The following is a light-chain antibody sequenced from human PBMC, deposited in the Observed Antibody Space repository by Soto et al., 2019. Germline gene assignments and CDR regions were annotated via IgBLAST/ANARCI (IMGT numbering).Light chain of an antibody. CDR3: QKYSSAPRGFT. J-gene: IGKJ3*01. CDR1: QDISKY. CDR2: AAS. Sequence: GDRVTITCRASQDISKYLAWFQQKPGEVPNLLIYAASTLQSGVPSRFSGSGYGTDFTLTISSLQPEDVATYYCQKYSSAPRGFTFGPGTKVDIK. V-gene: IGKV1-27*01.